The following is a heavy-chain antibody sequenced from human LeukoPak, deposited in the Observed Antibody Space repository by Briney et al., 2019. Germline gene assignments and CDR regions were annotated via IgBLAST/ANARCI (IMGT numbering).Heavy chain of an antibody. J-gene: IGHJ6*02. CDR1: GFTFSSYD. D-gene: IGHD5-12*01. CDR3: ARDLMVATGNYYGMDV. Sequence: PGGSLRLSCAASGFTFSSYDMHWVRQAPGKGLEWVALISYDGSNKYYADSVKGRFTISRDNSKNTLYLQMNSLRGEDTAVYYCARDLMVATGNYYGMDVWGQGTTVTVSS. CDR2: ISYDGSNK. V-gene: IGHV3-30*03.